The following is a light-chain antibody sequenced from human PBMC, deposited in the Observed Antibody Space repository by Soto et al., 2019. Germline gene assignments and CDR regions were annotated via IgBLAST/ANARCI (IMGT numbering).Light chain of an antibody. CDR3: QQYYSTPRT. CDR1: QSVLYSSNNKNY. J-gene: IGKJ1*01. Sequence: DIVITQSPESLAVSLGARATINCKSSQSVLYSSNNKNYLAWYQQKPGQPPKLLIYWASTRESGVPDRFSGSGSGTDFTLTISSLQAEDVAVYYCQQYYSTPRTFGQGTKVDIK. CDR2: WAS. V-gene: IGKV4-1*01.